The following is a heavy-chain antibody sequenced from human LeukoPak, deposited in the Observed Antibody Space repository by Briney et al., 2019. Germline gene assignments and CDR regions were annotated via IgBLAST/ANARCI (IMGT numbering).Heavy chain of an antibody. Sequence: GGSLRLSCAASGFTFSDYYMSWIRQAPGKGLEWVSYISSSGSTIYYADSVKGRFTISRDNAKNSLYLQMNSLRAEDTAVYYCARVGSSSQYYYYYMDVWGKGTMVTVSS. V-gene: IGHV3-11*04. CDR1: GFTFSDYY. D-gene: IGHD6-6*01. J-gene: IGHJ6*03. CDR3: ARVGSSSQYYYYYMDV. CDR2: ISSSGSTI.